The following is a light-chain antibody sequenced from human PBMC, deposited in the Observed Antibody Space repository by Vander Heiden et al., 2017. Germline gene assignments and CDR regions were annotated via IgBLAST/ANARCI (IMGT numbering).Light chain of an antibody. CDR1: RSISSW. CDR3: QQYNSYSHVT. J-gene: IGKJ1*01. V-gene: IGKV1-5*03. CDR2: KAS. Sequence: DIQMPQSPSTLSASVGDRVTITCRASRSISSWLAWYQQKPGKAPKLLIYKASSLESGVPSRCSGSGSGTEFTLTISSLQPDDFATYYCQQYNSYSHVTFGQGTKVEIK.